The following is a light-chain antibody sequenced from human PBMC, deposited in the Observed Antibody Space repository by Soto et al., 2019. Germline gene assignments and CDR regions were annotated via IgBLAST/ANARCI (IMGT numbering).Light chain of an antibody. V-gene: IGLV2-14*03. CDR1: SSDVGGYNY. J-gene: IGLJ1*01. CDR2: DVS. Sequence: QSVLTQPASVSGSPGQSITISCTGISSDVGGYNYVSWYQQHPGKAPKFMIYDVSSRPSGVSNRFSGSKSGNTASLTISGLQAEDEADYYCCSYTTSNTRQIVFGTGTKLTVL. CDR3: CSYTTSNTRQIV.